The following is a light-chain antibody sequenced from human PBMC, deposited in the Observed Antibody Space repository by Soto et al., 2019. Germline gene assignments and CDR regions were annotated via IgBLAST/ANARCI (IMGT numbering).Light chain of an antibody. CDR3: QQYGSSPPIT. V-gene: IGKV3-20*01. J-gene: IGKJ5*01. CDR2: GAS. CDR1: RSVSSSY. Sequence: EIVLTQSPGTLSLSPGERATLSCRASRSVSSSYLAWYQQKPGQAPRLLIYGASSRATGISDRFSGSGSGTDFTLTISRLEPEDFAVYYCQQYGSSPPITFGQGTRLEIK.